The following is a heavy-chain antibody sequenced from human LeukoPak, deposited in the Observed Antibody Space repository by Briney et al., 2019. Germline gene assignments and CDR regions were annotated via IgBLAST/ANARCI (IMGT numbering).Heavy chain of an antibody. CDR1: GFTFSSYA. J-gene: IGHJ4*02. CDR3: ARGEQEMATMSIDY. D-gene: IGHD5-24*01. Sequence: GGSLRLSCAASGFTFSSYAMNWVRQAPGKGLEWVSYISGLGSTIYYADSVKGRFTISRDNAKNSLYLQMNSLRAEDTAVYYCARGEQEMATMSIDYWGQGTLVTLSS. CDR2: ISGLGSTI. V-gene: IGHV3-48*01.